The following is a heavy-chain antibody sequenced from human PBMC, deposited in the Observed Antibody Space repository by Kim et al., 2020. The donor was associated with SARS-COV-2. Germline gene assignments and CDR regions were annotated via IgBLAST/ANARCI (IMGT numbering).Heavy chain of an antibody. CDR1: GFTFSDYY. J-gene: IGHJ4*01. CDR3: ARVPFGDLSADYFDL. V-gene: IGHV3-11*01. CDR2: ISSSGSYV. Sequence: GGSLRLSCAASGFTFSDYYMTWIRQAPGKGLEWVSYISSSGSYVNYADSVKGWFTISRDNAKNSLYLQMSSLRAEDTALYYCARVPFGDLSADYFDLWG. D-gene: IGHD3-10*01.